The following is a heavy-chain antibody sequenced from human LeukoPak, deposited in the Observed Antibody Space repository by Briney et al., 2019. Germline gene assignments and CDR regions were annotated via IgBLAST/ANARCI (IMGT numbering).Heavy chain of an antibody. Sequence: ASVKVSCKASGYTFTSYGISWVRQAPGQGLEWMGWISAYNGRTYYAQNLQGRVTMTTDTATSTAYMELRSLGSDDTAVYYCARLPSYGSGSYYNPPDYWGQGTLVTVSS. D-gene: IGHD3-10*01. J-gene: IGHJ4*02. CDR3: ARLPSYGSGSYYNPPDY. CDR2: ISAYNGRT. V-gene: IGHV1-18*01. CDR1: GYTFTSYG.